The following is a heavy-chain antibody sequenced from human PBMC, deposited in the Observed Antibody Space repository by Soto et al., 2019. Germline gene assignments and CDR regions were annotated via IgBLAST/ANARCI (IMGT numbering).Heavy chain of an antibody. Sequence: PSETLSLTCTVSGGSISSGDYYWSWVRQPPGKGLEWIGYIYYSGSTYYNPSLKSRVTISVDTSKNQFSLKLSSVTAADTAVYYCARDRGCSGGSCYSVFDYWGQGTLVTVSS. CDR3: ARDRGCSGGSCYSVFDY. D-gene: IGHD2-15*01. V-gene: IGHV4-30-4*01. J-gene: IGHJ4*02. CDR2: IYYSGST. CDR1: GGSISSGDYY.